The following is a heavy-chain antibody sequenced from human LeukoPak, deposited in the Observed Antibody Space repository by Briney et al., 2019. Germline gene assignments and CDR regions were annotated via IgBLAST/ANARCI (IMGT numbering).Heavy chain of an antibody. CDR3: ARVVRGYSYGTFDY. Sequence: ASVKVSCKASGYTFTSYAMHWVRQAPGQRLEWMGWINAGNGNTKSSQRFQGRVTITRDTSASTAYMELSSLRSEDTAVYYCARVVRGYSYGTFDYWGQGTLVIVSS. CDR2: INAGNGNT. V-gene: IGHV1-3*01. J-gene: IGHJ4*02. D-gene: IGHD5-18*01. CDR1: GYTFTSYA.